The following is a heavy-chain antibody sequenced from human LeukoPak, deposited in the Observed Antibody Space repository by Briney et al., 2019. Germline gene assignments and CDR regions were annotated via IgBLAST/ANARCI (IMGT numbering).Heavy chain of an antibody. CDR2: ISGSGAST. D-gene: IGHD1-26*01. CDR3: AKDVGKWESLHFFDY. J-gene: IGHJ4*02. Sequence: GGSLRLSCLTSGFTLSTNAMSWVRQAPGKGLEWLSGISGSGASTYYADSVTGRFTISRDDSRNTLYLQMNSLRGDDTAVYYCAKDVGKWESLHFFDYWGQGTLVTVSS. CDR1: GFTLSTNA. V-gene: IGHV3-23*01.